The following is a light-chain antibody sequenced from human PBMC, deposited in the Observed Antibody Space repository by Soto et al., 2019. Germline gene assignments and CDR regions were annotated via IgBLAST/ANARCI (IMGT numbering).Light chain of an antibody. Sequence: DIVMTQSPLSLPVTPGEPASISCRSSQSLQHSNGYNYLDWYVQKPGQSPQILIYLASNRASGVPERFSGSGSGTYFTLKISRVEAEDVGTYYCRQALQTPAFGQGTKVEIK. J-gene: IGKJ1*01. CDR2: LAS. CDR1: QSLQHSNGYNY. V-gene: IGKV2-28*01. CDR3: RQALQTPA.